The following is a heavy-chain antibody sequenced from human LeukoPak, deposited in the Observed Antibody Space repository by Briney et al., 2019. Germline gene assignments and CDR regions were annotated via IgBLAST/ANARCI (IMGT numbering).Heavy chain of an antibody. V-gene: IGHV4-34*01. D-gene: IGHD4-11*01. CDR3: ARGGSNYNRYYYGRDV. J-gene: IGHJ6*02. Sequence: SETLSLTCAVYGGSFSGYYWSWIRQPPGKGLEWIGEINHSGSTNYNPSLKSRVTISVGTSKNQFSLKLSSVTAADTAVYYCARGGSNYNRYYYGRDVWGQGTTVTVSS. CDR2: INHSGST. CDR1: GGSFSGYY.